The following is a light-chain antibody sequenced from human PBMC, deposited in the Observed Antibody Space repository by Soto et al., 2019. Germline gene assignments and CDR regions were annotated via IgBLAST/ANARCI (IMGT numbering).Light chain of an antibody. CDR2: QDS. CDR1: KLGDKY. CDR3: QAWDSSTVV. V-gene: IGLV3-1*01. J-gene: IGLJ2*01. Sequence: SCELTQPPSVSVSPGQTASITCSGDKLGDKYACWYQQKPGQSPVLVIYQDSKRPSGIPERFSGSNSGNTATLTISGTQAMDEADYYCQAWDSSTVVLGGGTKLTVL.